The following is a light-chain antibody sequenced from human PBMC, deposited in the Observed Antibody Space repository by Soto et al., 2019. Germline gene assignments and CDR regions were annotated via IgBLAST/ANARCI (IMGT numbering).Light chain of an antibody. CDR3: QVWDSGSAHVV. CDR2: SDT. V-gene: IGLV3-21*01. J-gene: IGLJ2*01. Sequence: SYELTQPPSVSVAPGKTASISCGGNDIGSKGVHWYKQKPGQAPVLVIYSDTDLPPVIPERFSGSNSANLATLTISRVEAGDEADYYRQVWDSGSAHVVFGGGTKVTV. CDR1: DIGSKG.